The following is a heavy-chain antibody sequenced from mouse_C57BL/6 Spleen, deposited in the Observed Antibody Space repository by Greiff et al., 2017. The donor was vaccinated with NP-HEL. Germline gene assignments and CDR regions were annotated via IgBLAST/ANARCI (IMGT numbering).Heavy chain of an antibody. CDR2: IYPGSGST. Sequence: QVQLQQPGAELVKPGASVKMSCKASGYTFTSYWITWVKQRPGQGLEWIGDIYPGSGSTNYNEKFKSKATLTVDTSSSTAYMQLSSLTSEDSAVYYCARITTAAARAMDYWGQGTSVTVSS. D-gene: IGHD1-2*01. V-gene: IGHV1-55*01. CDR3: ARITTAAARAMDY. CDR1: GYTFTSYW. J-gene: IGHJ4*01.